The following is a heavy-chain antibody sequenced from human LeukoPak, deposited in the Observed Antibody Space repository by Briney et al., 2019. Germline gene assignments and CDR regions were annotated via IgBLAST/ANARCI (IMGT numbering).Heavy chain of an antibody. CDR2: IHYSGST. Sequence: SETLSLTCPVSDGSISSSTYYWGWIRQPPGKGLEWIGSIHYSGSTYYNPSLKSRVTMSVDTSKNQFSLKLSSVTAADTAVYYCARGYVGYYYMDVWGKGTTVTVSS. D-gene: IGHD5-12*01. J-gene: IGHJ6*03. CDR3: ARGYVGYYYMDV. CDR1: DGSISSSTYY. V-gene: IGHV4-39*07.